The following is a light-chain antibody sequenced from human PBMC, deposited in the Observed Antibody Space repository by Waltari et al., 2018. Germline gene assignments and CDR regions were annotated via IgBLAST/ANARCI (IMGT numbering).Light chain of an antibody. CDR1: QRISKY. CDR2: AGS. Sequence: VLTQSPGTLSLSPGERATLSCRARQRISKYLVWYQQRPGHAPRLLIYAGSTRAAGIPDRFSGSGYGTDFTLTISRLEPEDFAMYYCQNHERLPATFGQGTKVEFK. J-gene: IGKJ1*01. CDR3: QNHERLPAT. V-gene: IGKV3-20*01.